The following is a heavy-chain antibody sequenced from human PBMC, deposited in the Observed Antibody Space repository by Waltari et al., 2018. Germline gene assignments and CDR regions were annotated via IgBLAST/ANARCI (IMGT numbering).Heavy chain of an antibody. CDR2: IYHSGST. CDR1: GYSISSGYY. J-gene: IGHJ4*02. D-gene: IGHD5-18*01. CDR3: ATLYGYSYGPRFDY. V-gene: IGHV4-38-2*01. Sequence: QVQLQESGPGLVKPSETLSLTCDVSGYSISSGYYCGWIRRPPGKGLEWIGSIYHSGSTYYNPSLKSRVTISVDTSKNQFSLKLSSVTAADTAVYYCATLYGYSYGPRFDYWGQGTLVTVSS.